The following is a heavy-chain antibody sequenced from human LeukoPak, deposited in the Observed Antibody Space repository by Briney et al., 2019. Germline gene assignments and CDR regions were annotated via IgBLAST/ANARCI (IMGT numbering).Heavy chain of an antibody. J-gene: IGHJ5*02. CDR1: GFTFSSYS. CDR3: ARDLVGATAS. V-gene: IGHV3-48*02. D-gene: IGHD1-26*01. Sequence: GGSLKLSCAASGFTFSSYSINWVRQAPGKGVEWGSYISGSSTTIYYADSVKGRYTISRDNAKNSLYLQMNSLRDEDTAVYYCARDLVGATASWGQGTLVTVSS. CDR2: ISGSSTTI.